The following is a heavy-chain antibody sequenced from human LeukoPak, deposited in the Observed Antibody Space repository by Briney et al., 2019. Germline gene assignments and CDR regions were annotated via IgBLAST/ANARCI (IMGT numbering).Heavy chain of an antibody. CDR3: TRTEYCSAGRCYSDYFDP. CDR1: GFTFSDHY. CDR2: PRNKANSYTT. D-gene: IGHD2-15*01. J-gene: IGHJ4*02. Sequence: GGSLRLSCAASGFTFSDHYMDWVRQAPGKGLEWVGRPRNKANSYTTEYAASVKGRFSISRDDSKTSLYLQMNSLKTEDTAVYYCTRTEYCSAGRCYSDYFDPWGQGTLVTVSS. V-gene: IGHV3-72*01.